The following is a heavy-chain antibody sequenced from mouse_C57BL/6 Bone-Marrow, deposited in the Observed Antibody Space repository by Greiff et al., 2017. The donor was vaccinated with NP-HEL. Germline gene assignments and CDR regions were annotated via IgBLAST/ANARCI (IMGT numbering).Heavy chain of an antibody. D-gene: IGHD1-1*01. J-gene: IGHJ1*03. V-gene: IGHV1-64*01. CDR1: GYTFTSYW. CDR3: ARGGLLWYFDV. CDR2: IHPNRGST. Sequence: VQLQQPGAELVKPGASVKLSCKASGYTFTSYWMHWVKQRPGQGLEWIGMIHPNRGSTNYNEKFKSKATLTVDKSSSTAYMQHSSLTSEDSAVYYCARGGLLWYFDVWGTGTTVTVSS.